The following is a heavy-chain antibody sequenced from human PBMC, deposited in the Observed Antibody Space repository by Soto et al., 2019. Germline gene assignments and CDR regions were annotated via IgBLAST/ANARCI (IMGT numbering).Heavy chain of an antibody. D-gene: IGHD2-15*01. CDR2: INAGNGNT. CDR3: ARDRIYCSGGSCYENWFDP. J-gene: IGHJ5*02. Sequence: GASVKVSCKASGYTFTSYAMHWVRQAPGQRLDWMGWINAGNGNTKYSQKFQGRVTITRDTSASTAYMELSSLRSEDTAVYYCARDRIYCSGGSCYENWFDPWGQGTLVTVSS. V-gene: IGHV1-3*01. CDR1: GYTFTSYA.